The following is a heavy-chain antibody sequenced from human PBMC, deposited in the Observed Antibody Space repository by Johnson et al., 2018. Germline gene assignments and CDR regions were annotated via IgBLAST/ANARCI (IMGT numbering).Heavy chain of an antibody. V-gene: IGHV3-49*03. D-gene: IGHD2-15*01. J-gene: IGHJ3*01. CDR3: TRGGYSPAV. CDR1: GFTFGDYA. Sequence: EVQLLESGGGLIQPGRSLRLSCTASGFTFGDYAMSWFRQAPGKGLEWVGFIKSKTYGGTTEYAASVKGRFTISRDDSESIAYLQMNSLKTEDTGVYYCTRGGYSPAVWGQGTMVTVSS. CDR2: IKSKTYGGTT.